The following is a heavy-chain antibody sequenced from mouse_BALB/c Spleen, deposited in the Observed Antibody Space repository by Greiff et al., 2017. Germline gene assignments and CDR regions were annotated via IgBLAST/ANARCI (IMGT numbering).Heavy chain of an antibody. CDR3: ARSEATMITFYYAMDY. J-gene: IGHJ4*01. D-gene: IGHD2-4*01. CDR2: ISSGSSTI. CDR1: GFTFSSFG. V-gene: IGHV5-17*02. Sequence: EVKLVESGGGLVQPGGSRKLSCAASGFTFSSFGMHWVRQAPGKGLEWVAYISSGSSTIYYADTVKGRFTISRDNPKNTLFLQMTSLRSEDTAMYYCARSEATMITFYYAMDYWGQGTSVTVSS.